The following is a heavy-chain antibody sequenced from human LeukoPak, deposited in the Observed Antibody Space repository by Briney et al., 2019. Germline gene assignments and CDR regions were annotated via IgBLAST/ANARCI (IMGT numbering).Heavy chain of an antibody. CDR3: ARDSTPRLLDAFDF. J-gene: IGHJ3*01. CDR2: IYYSGST. CDR1: GGSISSYY. Sequence: PSETLSLTCTVSGGSISSYYWSWIRQPPGKGLEWIGYIYYSGSTNYNPSLKSRVTISVDTSKNQFSLKLSSVTAADTAVYYCARDSTPRLLDAFDFGGQGTMVTVSS. D-gene: IGHD2-15*01. V-gene: IGHV4-59*01.